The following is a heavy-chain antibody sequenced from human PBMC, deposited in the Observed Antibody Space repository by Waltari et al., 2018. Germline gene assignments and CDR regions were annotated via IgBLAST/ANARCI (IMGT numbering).Heavy chain of an antibody. CDR1: GFDFRSHT. J-gene: IGHJ4*02. D-gene: IGHD3-22*01. Sequence: QVQLVESGGGVVQPGRSLRLSCAASGFDFRSHTLHWVRQAPGRGLEWVALILHDGSLKSYIDSVKGRFTISRDNSNNTLYLQMSSLRPEDTALYYCARDSNSHDSGGSFDHWGQGTAVTVSS. CDR2: ILHDGSLK. CDR3: ARDSNSHDSGGSFDH. V-gene: IGHV3-30-3*01.